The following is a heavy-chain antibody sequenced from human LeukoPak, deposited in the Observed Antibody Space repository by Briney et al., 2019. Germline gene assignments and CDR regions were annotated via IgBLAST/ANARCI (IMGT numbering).Heavy chain of an antibody. CDR3: ARSYYDPDYYGMDV. D-gene: IGHD3-22*01. V-gene: IGHV1-18*01. CDR2: ISAYNGNT. CDR1: GYTFTSYG. Sequence: ASVKGSCKASGYTFTSYGISWVRQAPGQGLEWMGWISAYNGNTNYAQKLQGRVTITADKSTSTAYMELSSLRSEDTAVYYCARSYYDPDYYGMDVWGQGTTVTVSS. J-gene: IGHJ6*02.